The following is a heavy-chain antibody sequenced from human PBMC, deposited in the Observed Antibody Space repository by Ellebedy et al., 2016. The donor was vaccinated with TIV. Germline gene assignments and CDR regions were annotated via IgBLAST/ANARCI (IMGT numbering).Heavy chain of an antibody. V-gene: IGHV5-10-1*01. CDR2: IEPADSYI. D-gene: IGHD2-2*03. J-gene: IGHJ3*02. CDR3: ARGGLVDNVDDALDI. Sequence: GESLKISXKASGSDFANYWISWVRQMPGKGLEWMGRIEPADSYIDYSPSFQGHVTISADKSISTAYLQWNNLEAADSAMFYCARGGLVDNVDDALDIWGQGTMVTVS. CDR1: GSDFANYW.